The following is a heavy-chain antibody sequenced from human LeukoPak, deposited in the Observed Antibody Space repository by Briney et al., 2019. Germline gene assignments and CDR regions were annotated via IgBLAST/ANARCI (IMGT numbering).Heavy chain of an antibody. CDR1: GFTFSSYG. V-gene: IGHV3-30*18. Sequence: GGSLRLSCAASGFTFSSYGMHWVRQAPGKGLEWVAVISYDGSNKYYADSVKGRFTISRDNPKNTLYLQMNSLRAEDTAVYYCAKDSYYDSSGYYSVFDYWGQGTLVTVSS. CDR2: ISYDGSNK. J-gene: IGHJ4*02. CDR3: AKDSYYDSSGYYSVFDY. D-gene: IGHD3-22*01.